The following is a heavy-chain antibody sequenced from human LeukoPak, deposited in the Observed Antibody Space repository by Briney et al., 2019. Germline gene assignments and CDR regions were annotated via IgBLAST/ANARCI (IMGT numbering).Heavy chain of an antibody. CDR1: GFTFSSYV. CDR3: AKYCGASSCYSGFDY. CDR2: ISDSGGNT. Sequence: PGGSLRLSCAASGFTFSSYVMSWARQAPGKGLEWVSAISDSGGNTYYADSVKGRFTISRDNSKNTLFLQMNSLRAEDTAVYYCAKYCGASSCYSGFDYWGQGTLVTVSS. J-gene: IGHJ4*02. D-gene: IGHD2-15*01. V-gene: IGHV3-23*01.